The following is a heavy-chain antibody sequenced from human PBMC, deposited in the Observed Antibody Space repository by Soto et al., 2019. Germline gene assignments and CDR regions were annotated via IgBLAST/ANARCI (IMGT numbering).Heavy chain of an antibody. CDR2: IKSKTDGGTT. Sequence: GGSLRLSCAASGFTFSNAWMNWVRQAPGKGLEWVGRIKSKTDGGTTDYAAPVKGRFTISRDDSKNTLYLQMNSLKTEDTAVYYCTTDRLVATSHFDYWGQGTLVTVSS. J-gene: IGHJ4*02. D-gene: IGHD5-12*01. CDR1: GFTFSNAW. V-gene: IGHV3-15*07. CDR3: TTDRLVATSHFDY.